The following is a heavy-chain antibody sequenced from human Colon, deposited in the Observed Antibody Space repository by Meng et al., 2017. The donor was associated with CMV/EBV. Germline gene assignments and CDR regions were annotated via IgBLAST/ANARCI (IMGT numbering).Heavy chain of an antibody. D-gene: IGHD6-13*01. Sequence: GESLKISCAASGFIFNTYWMSWVRQAPGKGLEWVAFVRDVGSNTYYADSVKGRFTISRDNSNNSLYLQMNSLRAEDTAVYYCAKDRSFDSGYSSPYYGMDVWGQGTTVTVSS. CDR2: VRDVGSNT. J-gene: IGHJ6*02. CDR3: AKDRSFDSGYSSPYYGMDV. V-gene: IGHV3-30*02. CDR1: GFIFNTYW.